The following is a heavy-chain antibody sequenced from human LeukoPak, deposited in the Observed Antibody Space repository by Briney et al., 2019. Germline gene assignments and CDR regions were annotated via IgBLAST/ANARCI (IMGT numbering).Heavy chain of an antibody. Sequence: GGSLRLSCAASGFTLTSYAMSWVRQAPGKGLEWVLTISGSGDNTYYADSVKGRFTISRDNSKNTLYLQMNSLRAEDTAVYYCAKSTDSTLYFVIDVWGQGTTVTVSS. J-gene: IGHJ6*02. V-gene: IGHV3-23*01. D-gene: IGHD2-2*01. CDR1: GFTLTSYA. CDR3: AKSTDSTLYFVIDV. CDR2: ISGSGDNT.